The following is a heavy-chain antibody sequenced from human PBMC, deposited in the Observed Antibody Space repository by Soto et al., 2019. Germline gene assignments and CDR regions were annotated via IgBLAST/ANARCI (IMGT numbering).Heavy chain of an antibody. D-gene: IGHD1-20*01. CDR2: ISSGTNYI. V-gene: IGHV3-21*01. J-gene: IGHJ3*02. CDR3: ARAITSDAFNM. CDR1: GFTFSSYS. Sequence: EVQLVESGGGLVKPGGSLRLSCAASGFTFSSYSMNWVRQAPGKGLEWVSSISSGTNYIYYADSLKGRFTISRDNAKNSLYLQMNSLRAGDTALYYCARAITSDAFNMWGQGTMVTVSS.